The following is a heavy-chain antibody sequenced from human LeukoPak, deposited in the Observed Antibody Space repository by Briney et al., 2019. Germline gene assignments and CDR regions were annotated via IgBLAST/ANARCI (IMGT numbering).Heavy chain of an antibody. J-gene: IGHJ5*02. CDR2: FDPEDGET. V-gene: IGHV1-24*01. D-gene: IGHD3-3*01. CDR3: ARGVDSTLLGFDDFWSGYSNWFDP. CDR1: GYTLTELS. Sequence: GASVKVSCRVSGYTLTELSMHWVRQAPGKGLEWMGGFDPEDGETIYAQKFQGRVTMTEDTSTDTAYMELSSLRSEDTAVYYCARGVDSTLLGFDDFWSGYSNWFDPWGQGTLVTVSS.